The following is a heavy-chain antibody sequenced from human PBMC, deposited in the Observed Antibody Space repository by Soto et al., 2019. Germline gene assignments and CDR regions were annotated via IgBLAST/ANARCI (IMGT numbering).Heavy chain of an antibody. CDR2: IYYSGST. V-gene: IGHV4-39*01. Sequence: QLQLQESGPGLVKPSETLSLTCTVSGGSISSSSYYWGWIRQPPGKGLEWIGSIYYSGSTYYNPSLKSRVTISVDTSKNQFSLKLSSVTAADTAVYYCARRLYDRYYYYGMDVWGQGTTVTVSS. J-gene: IGHJ6*02. D-gene: IGHD3-9*01. CDR3: ARRLYDRYYYYGMDV. CDR1: GGSISSSSYY.